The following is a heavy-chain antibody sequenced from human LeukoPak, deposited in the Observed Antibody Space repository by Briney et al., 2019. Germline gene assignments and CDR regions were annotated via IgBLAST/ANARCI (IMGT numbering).Heavy chain of an antibody. Sequence: PGGSLRLSCVASGFTFSNYWMHWVRQPPGKGLVWVSRIYVDGRTTNYADSVKGRFTISRDSSKEMLYLHMNSLGAEDTAVYYCARMGGRIFDHYGMDVWGQGTTVTVSS. J-gene: IGHJ6*02. V-gene: IGHV3-74*01. CDR2: IYVDGRTT. CDR3: ARMGGRIFDHYGMDV. D-gene: IGHD3-16*01. CDR1: GFTFSNYW.